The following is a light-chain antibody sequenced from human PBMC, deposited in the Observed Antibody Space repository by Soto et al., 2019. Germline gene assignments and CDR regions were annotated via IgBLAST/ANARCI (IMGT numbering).Light chain of an antibody. CDR1: SSNIGSNY. V-gene: IGLV1-47*01. J-gene: IGLJ2*01. Sequence: QSVLTQPPSASGTPGQRVTISCSGSSSNIGSNYVYWYQQLPGTAPKLLIYRNNQRPSGVPDRFSGSKSGTSASLAISGLRSKDEADYYCAAWDDSLSGQDVVFGGGTKLTVL. CDR3: AAWDDSLSGQDVV. CDR2: RNN.